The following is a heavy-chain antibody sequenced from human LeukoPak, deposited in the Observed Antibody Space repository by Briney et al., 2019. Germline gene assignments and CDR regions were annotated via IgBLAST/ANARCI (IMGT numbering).Heavy chain of an antibody. CDR2: ISCSSSYT. V-gene: IGHV3-11*06. CDR3: ARVRVAARLHYFDY. J-gene: IGHJ4*02. CDR1: GFTFSDYY. Sequence: GGSLRLSCAASGFTFSDYYMSWIRQAPGKGLEWVSYISCSSSYTNYADSVKGRFTISRDNAKNSLYLQMNSLRAEDTAVYYCARVRVAARLHYFDYWGQGTLVTVSS. D-gene: IGHD6-6*01.